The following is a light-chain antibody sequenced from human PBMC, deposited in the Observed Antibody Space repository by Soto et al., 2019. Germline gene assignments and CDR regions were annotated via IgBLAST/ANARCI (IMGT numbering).Light chain of an antibody. V-gene: IGKV3-20*01. CDR2: GAS. Sequence: ENVLTQSPGTLSSSPGERATLSCRASQSVRNNYLAWYQKKPGQAPRLLIFGASIRATGIPDRFSGSGSGTDFTLTISRLEPEDFAVFYCQQYGTSEIIFGQGTRLEIK. CDR1: QSVRNNY. CDR3: QQYGTSEII. J-gene: IGKJ5*01.